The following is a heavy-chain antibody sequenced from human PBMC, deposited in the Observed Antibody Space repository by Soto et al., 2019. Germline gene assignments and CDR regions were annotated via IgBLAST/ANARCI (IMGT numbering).Heavy chain of an antibody. V-gene: IGHV3-7*01. CDR2: INQDGREK. Sequence: GGSPRLSCAASGFIFRDYWMTWVRQVPGKGLEWVANINQDGREKCYMDSVKGRFTISRDNAKNSLDLQMNSLRAGDTAVYYCARDPWDYWGQGTLVTVSS. J-gene: IGHJ4*02. CDR3: ARDPWDY. CDR1: GFIFRDYW.